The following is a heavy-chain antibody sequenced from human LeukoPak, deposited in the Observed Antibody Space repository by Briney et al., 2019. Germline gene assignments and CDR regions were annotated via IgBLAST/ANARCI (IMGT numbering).Heavy chain of an antibody. CDR1: GYTFTGYY. Sequence: GASVKVSCKASGYTFTGYYMHWLRQAPGQGLDWMVGINPNSGGTNYAQKVQGRVTMTRDTSISTAYMELSRLRSDDTAIYYCARGVGFSEWLLNFWGQGTLVTVSS. CDR3: ARGVGFSEWLLNF. J-gene: IGHJ4*02. CDR2: INPNSGGT. V-gene: IGHV1-2*02. D-gene: IGHD3-3*01.